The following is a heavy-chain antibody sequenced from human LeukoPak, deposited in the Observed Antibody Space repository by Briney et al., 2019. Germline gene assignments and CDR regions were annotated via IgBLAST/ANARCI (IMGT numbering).Heavy chain of an antibody. D-gene: IGHD5-12*01. J-gene: IGHJ6*03. CDR2: IYSGGST. Sequence: GGSLRLSCAASGFTVSNNYMTCGRQALGKGLEWVSVIYSGGSTYYADSVKGRFTISRDNSKNALYLQMNPLRAEDTAVYYCARARLLDYYYYYMDVWGKGTTVTVSS. CDR1: GFTVSNNY. CDR3: ARARLLDYYYYYMDV. V-gene: IGHV3-66*02.